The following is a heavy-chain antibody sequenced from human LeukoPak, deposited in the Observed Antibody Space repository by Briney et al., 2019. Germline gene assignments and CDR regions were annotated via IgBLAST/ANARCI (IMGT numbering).Heavy chain of an antibody. CDR1: GYSISSGYY. J-gene: IGHJ4*02. CDR3: ARSKLVRYYYDSSGYYRFDY. Sequence: SETLSLTCAVSGYSISSGYYWGWIRQPPGKGLEWIGEINHSGSTNYNPSLKSRVTISVDTSKNQFSLKLSSVTAADTAVYYCARSKLVRYYYDSSGYYRFDYWGQGTLVTVSS. D-gene: IGHD3-22*01. V-gene: IGHV4-38-2*01. CDR2: INHSGST.